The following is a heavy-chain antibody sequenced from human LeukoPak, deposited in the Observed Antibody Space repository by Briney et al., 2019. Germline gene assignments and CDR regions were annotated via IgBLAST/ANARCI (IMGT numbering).Heavy chain of an antibody. V-gene: IGHV3-66*01. CDR1: GFTVSSNY. D-gene: IGHD3-22*01. CDR3: ARGSSGYPSWFDP. Sequence: PGGSLRLSCAASGFTVSSNYMSWVRQGPGEGLEWVSVIYSGGSTKYADSVKGRFTISRDNSKNTLYLQMNSLRAEDTAVYYCARGSSGYPSWFDPWGQGTLVTVSS. CDR2: IYSGGST. J-gene: IGHJ5*02.